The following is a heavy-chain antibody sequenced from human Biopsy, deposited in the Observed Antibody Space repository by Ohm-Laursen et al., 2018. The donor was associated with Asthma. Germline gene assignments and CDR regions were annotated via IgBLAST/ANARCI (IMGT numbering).Heavy chain of an antibody. V-gene: IGHV3-30*03. D-gene: IGHD2-15*01. CDR1: GFAFRNYA. CDR2: ISYDGSIT. J-gene: IGHJ4*02. CDR3: GIVVAANPFQGDC. Sequence: SLRLSCAASGFAFRNYAMNWVRQAPGKGLEWVAAISYDGSITHYADSVKGRFTISRDNSKNTVYLDISSLRIEDTAVFYCGIVVAANPFQGDCWGQGTLVTVSS.